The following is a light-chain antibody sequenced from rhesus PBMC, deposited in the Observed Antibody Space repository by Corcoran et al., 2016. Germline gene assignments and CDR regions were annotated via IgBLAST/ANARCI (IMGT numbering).Light chain of an antibody. J-gene: IGKJ2*01. Sequence: EIVMTQSLATLSLSPGEGATLSCRASQSVSSNLAWYQQKHGQAPRPLIYGASNRATGIPDRFRGSGSGKEFTLTMKNLEPEDFAVYFCQQYSDWYSFGQGTKVEIK. CDR1: QSVSSN. V-gene: IGKV3-42*03. CDR2: GAS. CDR3: QQYSDWYS.